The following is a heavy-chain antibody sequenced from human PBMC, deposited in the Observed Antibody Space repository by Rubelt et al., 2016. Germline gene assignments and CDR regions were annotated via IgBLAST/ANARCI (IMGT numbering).Heavy chain of an antibody. CDR3: ARTVAVAGIIDY. Sequence: PSLKSRVTVSVDTSKNQFSLRLSSVTAADTAVYYCARTVAVAGIIDYWGQGTLVTVSS. V-gene: IGHV4-39*01. D-gene: IGHD6-19*01. J-gene: IGHJ4*02.